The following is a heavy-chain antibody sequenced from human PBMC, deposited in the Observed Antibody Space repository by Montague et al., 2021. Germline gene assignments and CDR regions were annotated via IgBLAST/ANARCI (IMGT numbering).Heavy chain of an antibody. V-gene: IGHV3-23*01. CDR3: AKDPNILTTVTTGWDC. Sequence: SLRLSCATSGFTFSNYAMTWVRQAPGKGLEWVSSIKTGGGTYHADSVKGRFTISRDNFQNILYLQMNSLRAEDTALYYCAKDPNILTTVTTGWDCWGQGTLVTVSP. J-gene: IGHJ4*02. D-gene: IGHD4-17*01. CDR2: IKTGGGT. CDR1: GFTFSNYA.